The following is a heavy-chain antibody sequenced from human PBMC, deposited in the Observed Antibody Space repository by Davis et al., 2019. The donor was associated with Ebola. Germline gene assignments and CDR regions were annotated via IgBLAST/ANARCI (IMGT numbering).Heavy chain of an antibody. V-gene: IGHV4-34*01. CDR1: GGSFSGYY. CDR2: INHSGST. J-gene: IGHJ5*02. Sequence: SETMSLTCAVYGGSFSGYYWSWIRQPPGKGLEWIGKINHSGSTNYNPSLKSRVTISVDTSKNHLSLNLSSVTAADTAVYYCARERVLAREWFDPWGQGTLVTVSS. D-gene: IGHD2-8*02. CDR3: ARERVLAREWFDP.